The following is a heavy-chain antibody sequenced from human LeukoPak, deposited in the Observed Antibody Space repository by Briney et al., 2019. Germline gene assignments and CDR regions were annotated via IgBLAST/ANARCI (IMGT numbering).Heavy chain of an antibody. CDR2: IYPRDSRT. D-gene: IGHD2-2*01. V-gene: IGHV5-51*01. CDR1: GXSFSSYW. Sequence: PGESLKISFKGSGXSFSSYWIAWVRQMPGKGLEWMGVIYPRDSRTTYSPSFQDQVTISADKSISTAYLQWTSLKASDTAMYYCARHLSDITSSPNYWGPGTLVTVSS. J-gene: IGHJ4*02. CDR3: ARHLSDITSSPNY.